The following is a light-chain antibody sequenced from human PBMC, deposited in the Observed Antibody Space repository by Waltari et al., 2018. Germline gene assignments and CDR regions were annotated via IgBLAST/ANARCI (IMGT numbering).Light chain of an antibody. CDR2: GDN. J-gene: IGLJ3*02. CDR1: SLRKHY. V-gene: IGLV3-19*01. Sequence: SSELTQDPTVSVALGQTVSIPCQGDSLRKHYARWYRQRPGQAPILVIYGDNNRPSGLPDRFSTSTSGDTASLTITETQAEDEGDYYCQSRDSYTDRVFGGGTKLTVI. CDR3: QSRDSYTDRV.